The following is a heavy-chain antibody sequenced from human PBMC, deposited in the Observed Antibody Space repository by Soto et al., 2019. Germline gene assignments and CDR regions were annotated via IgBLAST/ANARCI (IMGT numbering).Heavy chain of an antibody. V-gene: IGHV4-4*02. CDR1: GGSISSSNW. CDR3: AAYCSSTSCSASNWFDP. CDR2: IYHSGST. D-gene: IGHD2-2*01. Sequence: QVQLQESGPGLVKPSGTLSLTCAVSGGSISSSNWWSWVRQPPGKGLEWIGEIYHSGSTNYNPSLKGRVNISVDKSKNQFSLKLSSVTAADTAVYYCAAYCSSTSCSASNWFDPWGQGTLVTVSS. J-gene: IGHJ5*02.